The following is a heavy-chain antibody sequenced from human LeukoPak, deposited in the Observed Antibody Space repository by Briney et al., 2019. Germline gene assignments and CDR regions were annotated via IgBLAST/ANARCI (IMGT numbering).Heavy chain of an antibody. CDR1: GGSISSSSYY. CDR2: IYYSGST. CDR3: ARDPRGYSYGYVDY. D-gene: IGHD5-18*01. V-gene: IGHV4-39*02. Sequence: PSETLSLTCTVSGGSISSSSYYWGWIHQPPGKGLEWIGSIYYSGSTYYNSSLKSRVTISVDTSKNQFSLKLSSVTAADTAVYYCARDPRGYSYGYVDYWGQGTLVTVSS. J-gene: IGHJ4*02.